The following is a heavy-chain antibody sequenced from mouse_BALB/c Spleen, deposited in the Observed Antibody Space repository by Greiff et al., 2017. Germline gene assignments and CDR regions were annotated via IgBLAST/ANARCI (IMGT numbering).Heavy chain of an antibody. CDR2: INPSSGYT. J-gene: IGHJ4*01. CDR1: GYTFTSYT. D-gene: IGHD4-1*01. V-gene: IGHV1-4*02. Sequence: VQLQQSAAELARPGASVKMSCKASGYTFTSYTMHWVKQRPGQGLEWIGYINPSSGYTEYNQKFKDKTTLTADKSSSTAYMQLSSLTSEDSAVYYCARTGTRVMDYWGQGTSVTVSS. CDR3: ARTGTRVMDY.